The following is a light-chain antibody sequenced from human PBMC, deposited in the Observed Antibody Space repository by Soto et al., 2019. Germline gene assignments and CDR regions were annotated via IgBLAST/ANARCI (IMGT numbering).Light chain of an antibody. J-gene: IGLJ1*01. CDR2: DVS. Sequence: QSVLTQPASVSGSPGQSITISCTGTSSDVGAYNYVSWYQQHPGKAPKLMIYDVSNRPSGVSNRFSGSKSGNTASLTISGLQAEDEADYYCSSHTRRNTRVFGTGTKVT. CDR3: SSHTRRNTRV. V-gene: IGLV2-14*01. CDR1: SSDVGAYNY.